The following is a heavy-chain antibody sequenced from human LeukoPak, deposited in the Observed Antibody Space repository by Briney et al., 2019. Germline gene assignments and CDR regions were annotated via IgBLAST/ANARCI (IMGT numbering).Heavy chain of an antibody. J-gene: IGHJ4*02. CDR1: GGSISSYY. Sequence: SETLSLTCTVSGGSISSYYWSWIRQPPGKGLEWIGYIYYSGSTNYNPSLKSRVTISVDTSKNQFSLKLSSVTAADTAVYYCARGTEDGYNLGGLFDYWGQGTLVTVSS. CDR2: IYYSGST. D-gene: IGHD5-24*01. CDR3: ARGTEDGYNLGGLFDY. V-gene: IGHV4-59*08.